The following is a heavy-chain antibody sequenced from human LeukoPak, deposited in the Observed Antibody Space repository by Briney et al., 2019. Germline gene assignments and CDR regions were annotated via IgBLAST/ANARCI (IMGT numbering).Heavy chain of an antibody. CDR2: IYSGGST. CDR3: ATDSSSWYYYFDY. J-gene: IGHJ4*02. V-gene: IGHV3-66*02. CDR1: GFTVSSNY. D-gene: IGHD6-13*01. Sequence: GGSLRLSCAAPGFTVSSNYMSWVRQAPGKGLEWVSVIYSGGSTYYADFVKGRFTISRDNSKNTLYLQMNSLRAEDTAVYYCATDSSSWYYYFDYWGQGTLVTVSS.